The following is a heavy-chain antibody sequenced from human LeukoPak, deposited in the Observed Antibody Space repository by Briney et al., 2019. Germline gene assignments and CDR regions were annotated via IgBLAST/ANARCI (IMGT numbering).Heavy chain of an antibody. J-gene: IGHJ6*02. CDR3: ARILTSIAARPYYYYGMDV. CDR2: IDWDDDK. V-gene: IGHV2-70*11. Sequence: QTLTLTCTFSGFSLSTSGMCVSWIRQPPGQALEWLARIDWDDDKYYSTSLKTRLTISKDTSKNQVVLTMTNMDPVDTATYYYARILTSIAARPYYYYGMDVWGQGTTVTVSS. D-gene: IGHD6-6*01. CDR1: GFSLSTSGMC.